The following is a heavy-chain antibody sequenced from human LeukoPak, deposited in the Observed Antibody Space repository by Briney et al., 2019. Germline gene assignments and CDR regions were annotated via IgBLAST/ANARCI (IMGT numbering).Heavy chain of an antibody. Sequence: GRSLRLSCAASGFTFSGYGMHWVRQAPGKGLEGVAVISTDGRYKYYLDSVKGRFTISRDNAKNTLYLQMNSLRADDTAVYYCARDGDAPMTDFDYWGQGTLVTVSS. CDR2: ISTDGRYK. J-gene: IGHJ4*02. CDR3: ARDGDAPMTDFDY. D-gene: IGHD2-21*02. CDR1: GFTFSGYG. V-gene: IGHV3-30*03.